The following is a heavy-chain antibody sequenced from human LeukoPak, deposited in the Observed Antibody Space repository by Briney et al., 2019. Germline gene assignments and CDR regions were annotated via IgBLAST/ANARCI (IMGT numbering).Heavy chain of an antibody. CDR2: INGDGTTT. CDR1: GFTFDGYG. CDR3: AKDLDYHYYGMDV. Sequence: GGSLRLSCAASGFTFDGYGMHWVRQAPGKGLEWVSVINGDGTTTYYGDPVRGRFTISRDNSKNSLYLQMNSLRTEDTALYYCAKDLDYHYYGMDVWGQGTTVIVSS. J-gene: IGHJ6*02. V-gene: IGHV3-43*02.